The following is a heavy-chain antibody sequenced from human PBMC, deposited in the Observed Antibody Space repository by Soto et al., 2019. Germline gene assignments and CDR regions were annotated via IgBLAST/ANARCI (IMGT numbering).Heavy chain of an antibody. CDR1: GFTFSSYW. J-gene: IGHJ4*02. V-gene: IGHV3-7*01. Sequence: GGSLRLSCAASGFTFSSYWMSWVRQVPGKGLEGVANIKVDGSEKYCVDSVKGRFTISRDNAKNSLYLQRHSLGAEDTAVYYCARGAWYFVYWGQGALVTVSS. CDR3: ARGAWYFVY. CDR2: IKVDGSEK.